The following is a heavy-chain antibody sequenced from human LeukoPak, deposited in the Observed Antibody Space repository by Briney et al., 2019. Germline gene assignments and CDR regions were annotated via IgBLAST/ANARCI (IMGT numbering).Heavy chain of an antibody. CDR1: GFTFSSYE. CDR2: ISSSGSTI. CDR3: ARDSLWPRNWFDP. Sequence: GGSLRLSCAASGFTFSSYEMNWVRQAPGKGLEWVSYISSSGSTIYYADSVKGRFTISRDNAKNSLYLQMNSLRAEDTAVYYCARDSLWPRNWFDPWGQGTLVTVSS. D-gene: IGHD2-21*01. V-gene: IGHV3-48*03. J-gene: IGHJ5*02.